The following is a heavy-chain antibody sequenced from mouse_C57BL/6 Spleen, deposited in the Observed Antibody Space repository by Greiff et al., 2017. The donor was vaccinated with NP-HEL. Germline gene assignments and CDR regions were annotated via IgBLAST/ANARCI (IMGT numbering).Heavy chain of an antibody. J-gene: IGHJ1*03. Sequence: QVQLKESGAELMKPGASVKLSCKATGYTFTGYWIEWVKQRPGHGLEWIGEILPGSGSTNYNEKFKGKATFTADTSSNTAYMQLSSLTTADSAIYYCARGDIYDYGSKPHWYFDVWGTGTTVTVSS. CDR2: ILPGSGST. CDR3: ARGDIYDYGSKPHWYFDV. V-gene: IGHV1-9*01. CDR1: GYTFTGYW. D-gene: IGHD1-1*01.